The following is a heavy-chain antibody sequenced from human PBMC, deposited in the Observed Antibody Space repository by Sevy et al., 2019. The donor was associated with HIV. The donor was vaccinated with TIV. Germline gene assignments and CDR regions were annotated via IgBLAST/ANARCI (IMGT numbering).Heavy chain of an antibody. J-gene: IGHJ5*02. D-gene: IGHD6-13*01. CDR2: MNPNSGNT. CDR1: GYTFTSYD. Sequence: ASVKVSCKASGYTFTSYDINWVRQATGQGLEWMGWMNPNSGNTGYAQKFQGRVTMTRNTSISTAYMELSSLRSEDTAVYYCARDKGRIAAAGTSWFAPWGQGTLVTVSS. V-gene: IGHV1-8*01. CDR3: ARDKGRIAAAGTSWFAP.